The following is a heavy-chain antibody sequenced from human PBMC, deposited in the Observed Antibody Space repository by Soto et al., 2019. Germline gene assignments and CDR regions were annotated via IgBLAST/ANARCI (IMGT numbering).Heavy chain of an antibody. Sequence: SETLSLTCAVYGGSFSGYYWSWIRQPPGKGLEWIGYIYYSGSTYYNPSLKSRVTISVDTSKNQFSLKLSSVTAADTAVYCCARGDYYGSGSLNWFDPWGQGTLVTVSS. CDR2: IYYSGST. J-gene: IGHJ5*02. D-gene: IGHD3-10*01. V-gene: IGHV4-34*09. CDR1: GGSFSGYY. CDR3: ARGDYYGSGSLNWFDP.